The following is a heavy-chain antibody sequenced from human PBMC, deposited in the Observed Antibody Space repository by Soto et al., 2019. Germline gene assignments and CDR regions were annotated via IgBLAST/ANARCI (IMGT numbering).Heavy chain of an antibody. V-gene: IGHV6-1*01. CDR1: GDSVSNNSTA. J-gene: IGHJ3*02. CDR2: TYYRSKWYN. CDR3: ARERYGDYGRGTFDI. D-gene: IGHD4-17*01. Sequence: SQTLSLTCAISGDSVSNNSTAWNWIRQPPSRGLEWLGRTYYRSKWYNDYAVSVKSRIIINPDTSKNQFSLQLNSVTPEDSAVYYCARERYGDYGRGTFDIWGRGTMVT.